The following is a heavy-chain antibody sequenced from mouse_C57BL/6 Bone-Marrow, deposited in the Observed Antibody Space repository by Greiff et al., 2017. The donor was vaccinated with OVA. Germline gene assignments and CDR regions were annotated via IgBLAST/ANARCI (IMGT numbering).Heavy chain of an antibody. V-gene: IGHV1-81*01. J-gene: IGHJ2*01. CDR2: IYPRSGNT. D-gene: IGHD1-1*01. Sequence: QVQLQQSGAELARPGASVKLSCKASGYTFTSYGISWVKQRTGQGLEWIGEIYPRSGNTYYNEKFKGKATLTADKSSSTAYMELRSLTSEDSAVYFCARSTYCGSSPDDWGQGTTLTVSS. CDR3: ARSTYCGSSPDD. CDR1: GYTFTSYG.